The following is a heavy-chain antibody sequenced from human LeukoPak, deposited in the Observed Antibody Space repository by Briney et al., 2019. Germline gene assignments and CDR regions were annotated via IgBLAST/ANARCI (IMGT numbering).Heavy chain of an antibody. CDR3: ARELVQGGDYGDYVSISPGPAYYYYGMDV. CDR2: INPSGGST. CDR1: GYTFTSYH. D-gene: IGHD4-17*01. V-gene: IGHV1-46*04. J-gene: IGHJ6*02. Sequence: ASVKVSCKASGYTFTSYHMHWVRQAPGQGLEWMGIINPSGGSTTYAQKLQGRVIMTRDTSTSTVYMELSSLRSEDTAVYYCARELVQGGDYGDYVSISPGPAYYYYGMDVWGQGTKVTVSS.